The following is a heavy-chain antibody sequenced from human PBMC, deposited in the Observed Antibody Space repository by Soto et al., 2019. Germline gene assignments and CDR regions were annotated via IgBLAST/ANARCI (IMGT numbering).Heavy chain of an antibody. V-gene: IGHV1-18*01. CDR1: GYTFTSYG. J-gene: IGHJ4*02. CDR3: ASYSSSSPLTLDY. Sequence: ASVKVSCKASGYTFTSYGISWVRQAPGQGLEWMGWIIAYNGKANYAQKFQGRVTITTDKSTSTAYMELSSLRSEDTAVYYCASYSSSSPLTLDYWGQGTLVTVSS. D-gene: IGHD6-6*01. CDR2: IIAYNGKA.